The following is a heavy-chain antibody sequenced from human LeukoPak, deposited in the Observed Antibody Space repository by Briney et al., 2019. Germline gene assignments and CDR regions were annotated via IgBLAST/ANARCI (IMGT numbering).Heavy chain of an antibody. J-gene: IGHJ4*02. CDR1: AASIRSSTYY. D-gene: IGHD3-22*01. CDR3: VRHFYYFDTSGYSNFDS. V-gene: IGHV4-39*01. Sequence: SETLSPTCTVSAASIRSSTYYWGWVRQPRGKGLEYVGSIYYSGTTSYTPSLKSRLTISVDTSKNQFSLKLSSVTATDTAIYYCVRHFYYFDTSGYSNFDSWGQGSLVTVSS. CDR2: IYYSGTT.